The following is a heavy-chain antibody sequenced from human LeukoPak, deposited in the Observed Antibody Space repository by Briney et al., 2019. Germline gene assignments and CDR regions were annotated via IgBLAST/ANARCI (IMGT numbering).Heavy chain of an antibody. D-gene: IGHD3-22*01. V-gene: IGHV3-64D*09. CDR3: VKAILFGSVSYYAD. CDR2: VSSDGGST. Sequence: GSLRLSCSASGFTFSNFPMHWVRQAPGKGLEYVSAVSSDGGSTYYADSVRGRFTISRDNSKNTLSLQMGSLRAEDTAVYYCVKAILFGSVSYYADWGQGTLVTVSS. J-gene: IGHJ4*02. CDR1: GFTFSNFP.